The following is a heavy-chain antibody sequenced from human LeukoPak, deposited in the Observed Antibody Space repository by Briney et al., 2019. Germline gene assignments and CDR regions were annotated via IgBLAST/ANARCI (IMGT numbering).Heavy chain of an antibody. CDR1: GGSIRNYF. Sequence: SETLSLTCSVSGGSIRNYFWSWSRQPAGKGLEWIGRIYTSGSTDYNPSLRSRVTMSVDTSKNQFSLKLWSVTAADTAVYYCARESKSYDGSGFYHDSWGQGTLVTVSS. CDR2: IYTSGST. CDR3: ARESKSYDGSGFYHDS. J-gene: IGHJ4*02. V-gene: IGHV4-4*07. D-gene: IGHD3-22*01.